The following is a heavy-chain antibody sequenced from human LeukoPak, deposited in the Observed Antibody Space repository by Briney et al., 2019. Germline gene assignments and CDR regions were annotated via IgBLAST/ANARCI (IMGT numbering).Heavy chain of an antibody. CDR2: ITRNSETI. Sequence: PGESLKISCAASGFTFSGYSLNWVRQAPGKGLEWVSYITRNSETIYYADSVKGRFTISRDNAKKLLFLQMNSLRTEDTAVYYCATNGDYPFDSWGQGTLVTVSS. D-gene: IGHD4-17*01. V-gene: IGHV3-48*01. CDR1: GFTFSGYS. CDR3: ATNGDYPFDS. J-gene: IGHJ4*02.